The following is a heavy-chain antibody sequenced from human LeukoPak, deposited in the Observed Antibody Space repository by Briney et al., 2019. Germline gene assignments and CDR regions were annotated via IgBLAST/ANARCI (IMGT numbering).Heavy chain of an antibody. V-gene: IGHV1-69*13. Sequence: SVKVSCKASGGTFSSYAISWVRQAPGQGLEWMGGIIPIFGTANYAQRFQGRVTITADESTSTAYMELSSLRSEDTAVYYCATTTGRYCSGGSCYVLGYYYGMDVWGQGTTVTVSS. CDR1: GGTFSSYA. CDR3: ATTTGRYCSGGSCYVLGYYYGMDV. CDR2: IIPIFGTA. J-gene: IGHJ6*02. D-gene: IGHD2-15*01.